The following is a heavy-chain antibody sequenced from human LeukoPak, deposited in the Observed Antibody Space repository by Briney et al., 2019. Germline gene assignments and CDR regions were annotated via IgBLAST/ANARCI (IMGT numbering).Heavy chain of an antibody. CDR3: ARSTVRAVLLWFGESSFDY. V-gene: IGHV4-61*08. CDR1: GGSVGSAGYY. D-gene: IGHD3-10*01. J-gene: IGHJ4*02. CDR2: IYYIKNT. Sequence: SETLSLTCTVSGGSVGSAGYYWSWIRQPPGGGLVWIGYIYYIKNTNYNPSLKSRVTMSLDPSKNQFSLKLNSVTAADTAVYYCARSTVRAVLLWFGESSFDYWGQGTLVTVSS.